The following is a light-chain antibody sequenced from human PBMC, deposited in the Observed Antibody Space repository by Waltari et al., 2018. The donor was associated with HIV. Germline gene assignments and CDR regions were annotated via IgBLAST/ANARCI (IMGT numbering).Light chain of an antibody. CDR3: NQYKSERT. CDR2: KES. J-gene: IGKJ2*02. Sequence: DIQMTQSPSTLSASVGDTVTITCRASQNVYSWLAWYQQKPGKAPKLLIYKESTLHSAAPSRFSGSASETEFTLTISGLQPDDFATYYGNQYKSERTFGQGTKVEIK. V-gene: IGKV1-5*03. CDR1: QNVYSW.